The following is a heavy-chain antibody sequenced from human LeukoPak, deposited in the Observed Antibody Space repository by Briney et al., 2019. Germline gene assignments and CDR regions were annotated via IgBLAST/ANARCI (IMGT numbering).Heavy chain of an antibody. V-gene: IGHV1-18*01. CDR3: ARLRPWIEAYYYDSSGYQGSFDY. Sequence: ASVTVSCKASGYTFTSYGISWVRQAPGQGLEWMGWISAYNGNTNYAQKLQGRVTMTTDTSTSTAYMELRSLRSDDTAVYYCARLRPWIEAYYYDSSGYQGSFDYWGQGTLVTVSS. CDR1: GYTFTSYG. J-gene: IGHJ4*02. D-gene: IGHD3-22*01. CDR2: ISAYNGNT.